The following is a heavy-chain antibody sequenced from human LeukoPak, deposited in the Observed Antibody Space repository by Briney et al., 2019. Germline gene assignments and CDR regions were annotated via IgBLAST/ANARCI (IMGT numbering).Heavy chain of an antibody. D-gene: IGHD1-26*01. Sequence: ASVKVSCKASGYTFTSYYMHWVRQAPGRGLEWMGIINPSGGSTSYAQKFQGRVTMTRDTSTSTVYMELSSLRSEDTAVYYCARDPKSGARKYYFDYWGQGTLVTVSS. V-gene: IGHV1-46*01. CDR2: INPSGGST. J-gene: IGHJ4*02. CDR3: ARDPKSGARKYYFDY. CDR1: GYTFTSYY.